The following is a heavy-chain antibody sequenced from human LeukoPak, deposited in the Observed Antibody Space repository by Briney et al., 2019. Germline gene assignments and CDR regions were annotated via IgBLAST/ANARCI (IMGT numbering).Heavy chain of an antibody. CDR3: ATAFDRDGGNVVPY. Sequence: GAAVKVSCKASGGTFSSYAISWVRQAPGQGLKWMGGFDPEDGETIYAQKFQGRVTMTEDTSTDTAYMELSSLRSEDTAVYYCATAFDRDGGNVVPYWGQGTLVTVSS. J-gene: IGHJ4*02. CDR2: FDPEDGET. CDR1: GGTFSSYA. D-gene: IGHD4-23*01. V-gene: IGHV1-24*01.